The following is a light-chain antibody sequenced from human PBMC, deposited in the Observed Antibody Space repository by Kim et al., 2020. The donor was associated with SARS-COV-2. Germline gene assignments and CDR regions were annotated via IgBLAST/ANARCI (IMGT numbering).Light chain of an antibody. J-gene: IGKJ4*01. CDR3: LKYNRAPLA. CDR2: AAS. V-gene: IGKV1-27*01. Sequence: DIQMTQSPSSLSASVGDRVTITCRASQGISNYLAWYQQKPGKVPKLLIYAASALQSGVPSRFSGSGSGTDFTLTISSLQPEGVATYCCLKYNRAPLAYGGGRKMESK. CDR1: QGISNY.